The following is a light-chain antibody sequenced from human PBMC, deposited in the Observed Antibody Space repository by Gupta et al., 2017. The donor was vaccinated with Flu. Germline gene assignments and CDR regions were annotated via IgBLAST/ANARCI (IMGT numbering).Light chain of an antibody. CDR3: QQSDTIPWT. Sequence: DIQMTQSPSSLSASIGDRVIITCRASQSISRYLNWYQHKPGKAPKLLIYAASSLQSGVPSRFSGSGSGTDFTLTISRLQREDFATYYCQQSDTIPWTFGQGTKVEIK. CDR1: QSISRY. J-gene: IGKJ1*01. V-gene: IGKV1-39*01. CDR2: AAS.